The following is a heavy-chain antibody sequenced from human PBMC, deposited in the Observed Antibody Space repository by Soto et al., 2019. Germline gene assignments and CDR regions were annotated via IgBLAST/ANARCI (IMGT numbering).Heavy chain of an antibody. V-gene: IGHV3-23*01. CDR2: ISGSGGST. CDR3: AKCLGPYYYYYGMDV. D-gene: IGHD3-10*01. CDR1: GFTFSSYA. Sequence: EVQLLESGGGLVQPGGSLRLSCAASGFTFSSYAMSWVRQAPGKGLEWVSAISGSGGSTYYADSVKGRFTISRDNSKNTLYLQMNRLRAEDTAVYYCAKCLGPYYYYYGMDVWGQGTTVTVSS. J-gene: IGHJ6*02.